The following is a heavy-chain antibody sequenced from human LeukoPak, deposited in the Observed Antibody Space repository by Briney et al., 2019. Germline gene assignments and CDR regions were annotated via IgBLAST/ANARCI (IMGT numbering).Heavy chain of an antibody. CDR2: ISYDGSNK. D-gene: IGHD3-22*01. V-gene: IGHV3-30*18. Sequence: PGGSLRLSCAASGFTFSSYGMHWVRQAPGKGLEWVAVISYDGSNKYYADSVKGRFTISRDNSKNTLYLQMNSLRAEDTAVYYCAKDLSQYYYDSSGDYFDYWGQGTLVTVSS. J-gene: IGHJ4*02. CDR3: AKDLSQYYYDSSGDYFDY. CDR1: GFTFSSYG.